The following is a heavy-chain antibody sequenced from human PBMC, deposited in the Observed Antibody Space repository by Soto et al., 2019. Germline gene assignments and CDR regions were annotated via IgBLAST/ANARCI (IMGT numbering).Heavy chain of an antibody. CDR3: ARNVYDSSGFRDY. V-gene: IGHV4-59*01. D-gene: IGHD3-22*01. Sequence: SETLSLTCTVSGCSISSYYWSWIRQPPGKGLEWIGYIYYSGSTNYNPSLKSRVTISVDTSKNQFSLKLSSVTAADTAVYYCARNVYDSSGFRDYWGQGTLVTVSS. J-gene: IGHJ4*02. CDR2: IYYSGST. CDR1: GCSISSYY.